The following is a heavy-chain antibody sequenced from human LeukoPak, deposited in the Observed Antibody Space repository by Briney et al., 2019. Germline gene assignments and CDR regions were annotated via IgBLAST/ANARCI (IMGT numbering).Heavy chain of an antibody. V-gene: IGHV4-39*01. J-gene: IGHJ4*02. CDR1: GGSISTSGYY. CDR2: MYYSGST. Sequence: SETLSLTCSVSGGSISTSGYYWGWIRQPPGKGLEYIGSMYYSGSTDYNPSLKSRVTISVDTSNNHFSLRLSSVTAADAAVYYCARRRGMFSCYFDYWGQGTLVTVSS. D-gene: IGHD3-10*02. CDR3: ARRRGMFSCYFDY.